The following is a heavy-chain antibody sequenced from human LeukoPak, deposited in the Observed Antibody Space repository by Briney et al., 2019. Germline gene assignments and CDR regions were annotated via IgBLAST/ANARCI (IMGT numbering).Heavy chain of an antibody. V-gene: IGHV3-15*01. CDR3: TTTVLWFGELLYQFDY. J-gene: IGHJ4*02. CDR2: IKSKTDGGTT. CDR1: GFTFSNAW. Sequence: GGSLRLSCAASGFTFSNAWMSWVRQAPGKGLEWVGRIKSKTDGGTTDYAAPAEGRFTISRDDSKNTLYLQMNSLKTEDTAVYYCTTTVLWFGELLYQFDYWGQGTLVTVSS. D-gene: IGHD3-10*01.